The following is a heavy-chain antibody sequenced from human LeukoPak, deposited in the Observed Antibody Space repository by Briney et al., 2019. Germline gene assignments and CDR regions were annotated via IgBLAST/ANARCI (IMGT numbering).Heavy chain of an antibody. CDR2: INHSGST. CDR1: GGSFSGYY. V-gene: IGHV4-34*01. D-gene: IGHD1-26*01. J-gene: IGHJ5*02. Sequence: PSETLSLTCAVNGGSFSGYYWSWIRQPPGKGLEWIGEINHSGSTNYNPSLKSRVTISVDTSKNQFSLKLSSVTAADTAVYYCARVLPRTGGATRLRRPELNWFDPWGQGTLVTVSS. CDR3: ARVLPRTGGATRLRRPELNWFDP.